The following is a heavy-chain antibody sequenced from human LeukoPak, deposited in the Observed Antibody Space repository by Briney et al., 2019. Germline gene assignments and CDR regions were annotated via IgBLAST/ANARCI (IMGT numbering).Heavy chain of an antibody. Sequence: PGGSLRLSCAASGFTVSSNYMSWVRQAPGKGLEWVSVIYSGGSTYYADSVKGRFTISRDNSKNTLYLQMNSLRAEDTAVYYCASTSSLRSGYYYWGQGTLVTVSS. D-gene: IGHD3-22*01. CDR2: IYSGGST. CDR3: ASTSSLRSGYYY. CDR1: GFTVSSNY. J-gene: IGHJ4*02. V-gene: IGHV3-53*01.